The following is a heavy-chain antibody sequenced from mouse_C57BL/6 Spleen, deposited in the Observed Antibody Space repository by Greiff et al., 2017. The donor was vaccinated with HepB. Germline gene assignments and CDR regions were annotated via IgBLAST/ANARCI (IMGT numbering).Heavy chain of an antibody. CDR2: IYPRSGNT. CDR3: ARRGDVVGYFDV. CDR1: GYTFTSYG. J-gene: IGHJ1*03. Sequence: QVQLKESGAELARPGASVKLSCKASGYTFTSYGISWVKQRTGQGLEWIGEIYPRSGNTYYNEKFKGKATLTADKSSSTAYMELRSLTSEDSAVYFCARRGDVVGYFDVWGTGTTVTVSS. V-gene: IGHV1-81*01. D-gene: IGHD1-1*01.